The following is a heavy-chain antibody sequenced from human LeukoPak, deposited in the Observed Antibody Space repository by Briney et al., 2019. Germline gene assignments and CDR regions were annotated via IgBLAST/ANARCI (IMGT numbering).Heavy chain of an antibody. Sequence: QPGRSLRLYCAASGFTFYNYAIHWVRQAPGKGLEGVSGISWNSDIIGYAESVKGRFTISRDNAKNSLYLQVNSLRAEDTALYYCARDKHYGSGSPRLGSAFDIWGQGTMVTVSS. V-gene: IGHV3-9*01. J-gene: IGHJ3*02. D-gene: IGHD3-10*01. CDR1: GFTFYNYA. CDR3: ARDKHYGSGSPRLGSAFDI. CDR2: ISWNSDII.